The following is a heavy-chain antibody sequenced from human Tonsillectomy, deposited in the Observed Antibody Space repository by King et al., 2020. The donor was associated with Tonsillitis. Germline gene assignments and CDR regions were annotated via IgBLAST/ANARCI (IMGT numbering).Heavy chain of an antibody. CDR2: INWNGGEI. CDR3: AKNPWDSSGWD. D-gene: IGHD6-19*01. V-gene: IGHV3-20*04. J-gene: IGHJ4*02. Sequence: VQLVESGGGVVRPGGSLRLSCAASGFTFGHYGMSWVRQVPGKGLEWVSAINWNGGEIGYADSVKGRFTISRDNDKNFLYPQMNSLRAEDTALYYCAKNPWDSSGWDWGQGTLVTVSS. CDR1: GFTFGHYG.